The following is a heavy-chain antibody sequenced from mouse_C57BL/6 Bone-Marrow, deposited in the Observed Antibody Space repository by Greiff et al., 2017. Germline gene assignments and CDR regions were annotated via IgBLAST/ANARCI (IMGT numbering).Heavy chain of an antibody. CDR3: ARSWFAY. CDR2: IDPSDSYT. Sequence: QVQLQQPGAELVRPGTSVKLSCKASGYTFTSYWMPWVKQRPGQGLEWIGVIDPSDSYTNYNQKFKGKATLTVDTSSSTAYMQLSSLTSEDSAVYYCARSWFAYWGQGTLVTVSA. J-gene: IGHJ3*01. V-gene: IGHV1-59*01. CDR1: GYTFTSYW.